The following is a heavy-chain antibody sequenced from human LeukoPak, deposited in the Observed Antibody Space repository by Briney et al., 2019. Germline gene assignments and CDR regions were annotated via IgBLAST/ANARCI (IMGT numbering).Heavy chain of an antibody. CDR2: IYTSGST. D-gene: IGHD3-10*01. J-gene: IGHJ6*03. Sequence: SETLSLTCTVSGGSISSYYWSWIRQPAGKGLEWIGRIYTSGSTNYNPSLKSRVTMSVDTSKNQFSLKLSSVTAADMAVYYCARAVTGYYGSGSYYPNNYYYYYMDVWGKGTTVTVSS. CDR3: ARAVTGYYGSGSYYPNNYYYYYMDV. V-gene: IGHV4-4*07. CDR1: GGSISSYY.